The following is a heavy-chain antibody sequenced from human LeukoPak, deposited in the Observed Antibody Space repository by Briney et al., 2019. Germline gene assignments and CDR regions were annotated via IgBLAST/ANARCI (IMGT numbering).Heavy chain of an antibody. CDR1: GGSISSYY. V-gene: IGHV4-59*08. Sequence: PSETLSLTCTVSGGSISSYYWSWIRQPPGKGLEWIGLIYYSGSTNYNPSLKSRVTISVDTSKNQFFLKLSSVTAADTAVYYCVRGRGPWGYWGQGTLVTVSS. CDR3: VRGRGPWGY. CDR2: IYYSGST. J-gene: IGHJ4*02. D-gene: IGHD3-10*01.